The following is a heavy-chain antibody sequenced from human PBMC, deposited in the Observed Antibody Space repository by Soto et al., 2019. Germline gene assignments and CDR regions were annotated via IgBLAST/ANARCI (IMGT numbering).Heavy chain of an antibody. D-gene: IGHD3-22*01. CDR2: ISWNSGSI. Sequence: LRLSCAASGFTFDDYAMHWVRQAPGKGLEWVSGISWNSGSIGYADFVKGRFTISRDNAKNSLYLQMNSLRAEDTALYYYATTYYYDSSGYWTFDYWGQGTLVTVSS. CDR3: ATTYYYDSSGYWTFDY. J-gene: IGHJ4*02. V-gene: IGHV3-9*01. CDR1: GFTFDDYA.